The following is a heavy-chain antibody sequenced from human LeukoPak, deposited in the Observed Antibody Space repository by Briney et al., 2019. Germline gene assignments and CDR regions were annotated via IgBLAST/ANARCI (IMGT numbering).Heavy chain of an antibody. CDR1: GFTFSSYG. CDR2: ITGSGGST. J-gene: IGHJ4*02. V-gene: IGHV3-23*01. Sequence: GGSLRLSCAASGFTFSSYGMSWVRQAPGKGLEWVSGITGSGGSTYYADSVKGRFTISRDNSKNTVYLQMNSLRAEDTAVYYCARDAPTAIAVAVYWGQGTLVTVSS. CDR3: ARDAPTAIAVAVY. D-gene: IGHD6-19*01.